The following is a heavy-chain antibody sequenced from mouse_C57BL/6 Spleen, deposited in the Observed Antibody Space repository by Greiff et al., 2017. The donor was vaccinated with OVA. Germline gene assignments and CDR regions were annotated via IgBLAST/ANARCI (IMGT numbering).Heavy chain of an antibody. CDR1: GYTFTSYW. D-gene: IGHD2-5*01. J-gene: IGHJ3*01. CDR2: IDPSDSET. V-gene: IGHV1-52*01. Sequence: QVQLQQPGAELVRPGSSVKLSCTASGYTFTSYWMHWVKQRPIQGLEWIGNIDPSDSETHYNQKFKDKATLTVDKSSSTAYMQLSSLTSEDSAVYYCAYYSSSLAYWGQGTLVTVSA. CDR3: AYYSSSLAY.